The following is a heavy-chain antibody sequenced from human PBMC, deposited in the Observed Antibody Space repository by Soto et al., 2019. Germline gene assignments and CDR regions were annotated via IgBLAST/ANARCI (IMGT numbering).Heavy chain of an antibody. J-gene: IGHJ4*02. V-gene: IGHV1-18*01. CDR3: ARESGPSDH. D-gene: IGHD1-26*01. Sequence: QVQLVQSGAEVKKPGASVKVSCKASGYTFSNYALSLVRQAPGQGLEWMGWISANNCKTNYAQKFQGRVTMTTDTSTNTAYMELRSLRSDDTAVYYCARESGPSDHWGQGTLVTVSS. CDR1: GYTFSNYA. CDR2: ISANNCKT.